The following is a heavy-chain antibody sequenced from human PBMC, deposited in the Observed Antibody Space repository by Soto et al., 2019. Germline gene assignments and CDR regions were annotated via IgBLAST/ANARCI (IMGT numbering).Heavy chain of an antibody. CDR3: ARDYVGSYWFDY. D-gene: IGHD3-16*01. CDR2: IYPGDSDT. V-gene: IGHV5-51*01. Sequence: GESLKISCQGSGFSFTKYWIAWVRQMPGKGLEWMGIIYPGDSDTRYSPSFQGQVTISADKSINTAYLQWNSLQASDTAMYYCARDYVGSYWFDYWGQGTLVTVSS. J-gene: IGHJ4*02. CDR1: GFSFTKYW.